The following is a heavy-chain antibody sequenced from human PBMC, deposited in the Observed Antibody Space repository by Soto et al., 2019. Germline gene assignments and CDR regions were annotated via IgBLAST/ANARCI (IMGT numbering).Heavy chain of an antibody. J-gene: IGHJ4*02. V-gene: IGHV3-48*02. CDR3: AGGYYYDNSGYRA. D-gene: IGHD3-22*01. Sequence: ETLSLTCAVSGDSISSMNWWSWVRQAPGKGLEWISYISSSSGTINYADSVKGRFTISRDAAKNSLSLQMVSLRDEDTAVYYCAGGYYYDNSGYRAWGQGTLVTVSS. CDR1: GDSISSMNW. CDR2: ISSSSGTI.